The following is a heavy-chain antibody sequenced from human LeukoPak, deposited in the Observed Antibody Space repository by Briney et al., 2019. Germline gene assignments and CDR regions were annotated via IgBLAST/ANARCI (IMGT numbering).Heavy chain of an antibody. CDR3: ARAPYYYDSSGYYGSSL. Sequence: GASVKVSCKASGYTFTSYGISWVRQAPGPGLEWMGWISAYNGNTNYAQKLQGRVTMTTDTSTSTAYMELRSLRSDDTAVYYCARAPYYYDSSGYYGSSLWGQGTLVTVSS. CDR2: ISAYNGNT. CDR1: GYTFTSYG. J-gene: IGHJ4*02. V-gene: IGHV1-18*01. D-gene: IGHD3-22*01.